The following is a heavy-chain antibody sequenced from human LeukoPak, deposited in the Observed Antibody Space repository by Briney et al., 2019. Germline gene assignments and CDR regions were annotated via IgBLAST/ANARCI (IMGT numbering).Heavy chain of an antibody. CDR3: ARDKIVGPTTLDY. CDR1: GFTFSDYW. V-gene: IGHV3-7*01. J-gene: IGHJ4*02. CDR2: IKQDESEI. Sequence: PGGSLRLSCAASGFTFSDYWMSWVRQTPEKGLEWVANIKQDESEIYYVGSVKGRFTISRDNAKNSLYLQVNSLRADDTAVYYCARDKIVGPTTLDYWGQGTLVTVSS. D-gene: IGHD1-26*01.